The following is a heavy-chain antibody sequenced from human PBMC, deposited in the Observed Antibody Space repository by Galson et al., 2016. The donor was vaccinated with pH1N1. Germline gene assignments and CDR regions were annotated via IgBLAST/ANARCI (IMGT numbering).Heavy chain of an antibody. D-gene: IGHD4-17*01. Sequence: QSGAEVKKPGESLKISCKASGYIFTSQWIAWVRQVPGKGLEWVGVVNPGGSTIRYSPSFQGQVTISSDKSISTAHLQWISLRASDTAMYYCARQYDFGDYRGNAFDIWGQGTVVIVSS. J-gene: IGHJ3*02. CDR3: ARQYDFGDYRGNAFDI. V-gene: IGHV5-51*03. CDR1: GYIFTSQW. CDR2: VNPGGSTI.